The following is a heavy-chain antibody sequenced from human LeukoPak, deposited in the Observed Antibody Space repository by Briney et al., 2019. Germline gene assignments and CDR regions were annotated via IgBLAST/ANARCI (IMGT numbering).Heavy chain of an antibody. CDR1: GFTFSDYY. Sequence: PGGSLRLSCAASGFTFSDYYMNWARQAPGKGLEWVSSISSSSSYIYYADSVKGRFTISRDNAKNSLYLQMNSLRAEDTAVYYCARDLIAVAGRDAFDIWGQGTMVTVSS. D-gene: IGHD6-19*01. V-gene: IGHV3-21*01. CDR3: ARDLIAVAGRDAFDI. CDR2: ISSSSSYI. J-gene: IGHJ3*02.